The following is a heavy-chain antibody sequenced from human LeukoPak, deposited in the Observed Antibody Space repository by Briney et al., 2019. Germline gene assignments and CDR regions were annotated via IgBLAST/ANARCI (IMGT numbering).Heavy chain of an antibody. CDR3: ARVRRIPMVYARSYYFDY. J-gene: IGHJ4*02. V-gene: IGHV4-34*01. D-gene: IGHD2-8*01. CDR2: ITHSGST. CDR1: GGSFSGYY. Sequence: SETLSLTCAVYGGSFSGYYWSWIRQPPGKGLEWIREITHSGSTNYNPSLKSRVTISVDTSKNQFSLKLSSVTAADTAVYYCARVRRIPMVYARSYYFDYWGQGTLVTVSS.